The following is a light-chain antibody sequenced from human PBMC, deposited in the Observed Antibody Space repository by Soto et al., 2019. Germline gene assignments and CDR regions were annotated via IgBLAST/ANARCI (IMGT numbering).Light chain of an antibody. CDR3: AAWYDSLE. CDR1: SSNIGSDY. J-gene: IGLJ2*01. CDR2: KNN. V-gene: IGLV1-47*01. Sequence: VLTQPASSSWTRWQRVTLPCSVSSSNIGSDYVYWYQQLPGSAPKLLIYKNNQRPSGVPDRFSGSKSDTSASLALSGLRSEDEADYYCAAWYDSLEFGGGTQLTVL.